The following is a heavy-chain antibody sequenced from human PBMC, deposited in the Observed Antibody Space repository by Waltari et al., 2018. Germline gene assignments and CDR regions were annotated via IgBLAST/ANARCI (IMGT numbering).Heavy chain of an antibody. Sequence: EVQLVGSGGGLVKPGGSLRLSCAASGFTFSSYTMNWVRQAPGKWLEGDPSISSGRSYIYYADSVKGRFTISRDNAKNSLYLQMNSLRVEDTAVYYCAREWGVMVGTAGFYFDYWGQGALVTVSS. D-gene: IGHD2-15*01. CDR2: ISSGRSYI. CDR1: GFTFSSYT. J-gene: IGHJ4*02. CDR3: AREWGVMVGTAGFYFDY. V-gene: IGHV3-21*01.